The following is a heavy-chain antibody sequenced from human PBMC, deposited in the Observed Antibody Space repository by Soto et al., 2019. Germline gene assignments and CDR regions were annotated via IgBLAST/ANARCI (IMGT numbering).Heavy chain of an antibody. CDR1: GFTFSSYS. J-gene: IGHJ6*02. CDR2: ISSSSSYI. V-gene: IGHV3-21*01. CDR3: ARDQCSSTSCYTGGCYYYYYGMDV. Sequence: GGSLRLSCAASGFTFSSYSMNWVRQAPGKGLEWVSSISSSSSYIYYADSVKGRFTISRDNAKNSLYLQMNSLRAEDTAVYYCARDQCSSTSCYTGGCYYYYYGMDVWGQGTTVTVSS. D-gene: IGHD2-2*02.